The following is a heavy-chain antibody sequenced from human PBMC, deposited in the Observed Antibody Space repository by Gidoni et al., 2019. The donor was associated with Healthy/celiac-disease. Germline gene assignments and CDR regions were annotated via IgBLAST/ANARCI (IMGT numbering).Heavy chain of an antibody. Sequence: EVQLVESGGGLVQPGGSLRLSCAASGFTFSSYDMHWVRQATGKGLEWVSAIGTAGDTYYPGSVKGRFTISRENAKNSLYLQMNSLRAGDTAVYYCARGDSGRPTGDAFDIWGQGTMVTVSS. CDR2: IGTAGDT. CDR3: ARGDSGRPTGDAFDI. J-gene: IGHJ3*02. D-gene: IGHD1-26*01. CDR1: GFTFSSYD. V-gene: IGHV3-13*01.